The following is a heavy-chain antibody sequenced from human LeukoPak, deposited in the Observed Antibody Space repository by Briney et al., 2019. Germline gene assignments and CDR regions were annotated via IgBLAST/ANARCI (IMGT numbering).Heavy chain of an antibody. V-gene: IGHV4-38-2*02. D-gene: IGHD1-26*01. CDR1: GYSISSGYY. J-gene: IGHJ4*02. Sequence: SETLSLTCTVSGYSISSGYYWGWIRPPPGKGLEWIGSIYHSGSTYYNPSLKSRVTISVDTSKNQFSLKLSSVTAADTAVYYCARDRQRTSGSYEYWGQGTLVTVSS. CDR3: ARDRQRTSGSYEY. CDR2: IYHSGST.